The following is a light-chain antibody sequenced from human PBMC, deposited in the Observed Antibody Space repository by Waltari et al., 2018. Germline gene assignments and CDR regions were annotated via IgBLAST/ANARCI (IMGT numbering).Light chain of an antibody. J-gene: IGLJ1*01. CDR2: SNN. CDR3: AAWDDSLQGYV. V-gene: IGLV1-44*01. CDR1: NSNIGCNT. Sequence: QSVMTQPPSASGTPGQRVTISCSGSNSNIGCNTVNWYQHLPGTAPKLLIYSNNQRPSGVPDRFSASKSGTSASLAISGLQSEDEAEYYCAAWDDSLQGYVFGTGTKVTVL.